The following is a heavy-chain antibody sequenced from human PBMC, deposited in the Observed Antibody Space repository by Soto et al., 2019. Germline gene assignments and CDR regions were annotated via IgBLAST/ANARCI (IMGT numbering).Heavy chain of an antibody. J-gene: IGHJ4*02. CDR2: IYSGGST. D-gene: IGHD2-21*01. V-gene: IGHV3-53*01. Sequence: GGSLRLSCAASGFTLSNSYMSWVRQAPAKGLEWVSVIYSGGSTYYADSVKGRFTISRDSSKNTLYLQMNSLRAEDTAVYYCARGFQSSFGYWGQGTLVTVSS. CDR1: GFTLSNSY. CDR3: ARGFQSSFGY.